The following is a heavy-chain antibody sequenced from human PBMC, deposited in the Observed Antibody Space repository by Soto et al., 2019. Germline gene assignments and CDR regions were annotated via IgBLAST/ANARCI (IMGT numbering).Heavy chain of an antibody. J-gene: IGHJ4*02. CDR3: ARQIYDSDTGPNFQYYFDS. Sequence: RGESLKISCKGSGYSFTSYWIGWVRQKPGKGLEWMGRIDPSDSQTYYSPSFRGHVTISVTKSITTVFLQWSSLRASDTAMYYCARQIYDSDTGPNFQYYFDSWGQVPPVPVSS. CDR2: IDPSDSQT. V-gene: IGHV5-10-1*01. D-gene: IGHD3-22*01. CDR1: GYSFTSYW.